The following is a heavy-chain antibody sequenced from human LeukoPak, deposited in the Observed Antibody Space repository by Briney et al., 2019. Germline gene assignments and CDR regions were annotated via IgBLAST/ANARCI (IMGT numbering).Heavy chain of an antibody. V-gene: IGHV4-59*01. J-gene: IGHJ4*02. CDR1: AGYITTYY. CDR2: IHYTGNT. Sequence: PSETLSLTCTVSAGYITTYYWSWIRQPPGKGLEWIGNIHYTGNTKYNPSLKSRVTISVDTSKNQFSLKLTSVTAADTAIYYCARAAWYSSSWYFDYWGQGTLVTVSS. CDR3: ARAAWYSSSWYFDY. D-gene: IGHD6-13*01.